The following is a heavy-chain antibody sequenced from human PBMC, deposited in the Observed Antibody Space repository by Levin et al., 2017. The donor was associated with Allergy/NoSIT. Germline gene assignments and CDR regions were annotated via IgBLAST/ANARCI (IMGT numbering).Heavy chain of an antibody. CDR2: INSDGNST. CDR1: GFTFSNYW. D-gene: IGHD3-9*01. Sequence: GGSLRLSCAASGFTFSNYWMHWVRQAPGKGLVWVSRINSDGNSTRYADSVKGRFTISRDDAKNTLYLQMNSLRAEDTAGYYCATGGRYDILTGDYISHAFDIWGQGTMVTVSS. J-gene: IGHJ3*02. CDR3: ATGGRYDILTGDYISHAFDI. V-gene: IGHV3-74*01.